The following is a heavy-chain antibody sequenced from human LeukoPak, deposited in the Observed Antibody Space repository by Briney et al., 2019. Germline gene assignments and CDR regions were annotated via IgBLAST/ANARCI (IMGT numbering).Heavy chain of an antibody. CDR3: ARETHYDFWSGYPYYYYYMDV. V-gene: IGHV4-39*07. D-gene: IGHD3-3*01. Sequence: PGGSLRLSCAASGFTFSSYSMNWVRQPPGKGLEWIGSIYYSGSTYYNPSLKSRVTISVDTSKNQFSLKLSSVTAADTAVYYCARETHYDFWSGYPYYYYYMDVWGKGTTVTVSS. J-gene: IGHJ6*03. CDR2: IYYSGST. CDR1: GFTFSSYS.